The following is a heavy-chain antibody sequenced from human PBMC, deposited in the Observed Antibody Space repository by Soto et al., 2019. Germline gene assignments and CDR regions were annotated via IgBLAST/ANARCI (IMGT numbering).Heavy chain of an antibody. Sequence: PGEALKISCQGSGYSFNSYWIGWVRPMPGKGLEWMGIIYPGDSDTRYSPSFQGQVTISADKSISTAYLQWSSLKASDTAMYYFARHEYYYYYLDVWGKGTTVTVSS. CDR1: GYSFNSYW. CDR2: IYPGDSDT. V-gene: IGHV5-51*01. CDR3: ARHEYYYYYLDV. J-gene: IGHJ6*03.